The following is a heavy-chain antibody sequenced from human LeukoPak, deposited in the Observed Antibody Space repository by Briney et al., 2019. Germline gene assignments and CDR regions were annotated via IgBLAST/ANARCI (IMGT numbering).Heavy chain of an antibody. D-gene: IGHD3-10*01. CDR1: GGSIRSSNW. J-gene: IGHJ4*02. CDR3: ARGAGLSTMVRGVLDY. Sequence: SETLSLTCAVSGGSIRSSNWWSWVRQPPGKGLEWIGEIYHSGSTNYNPSLKSRVTISVDKSKNQFSLKLSSLTAADTAVYYCARGAGLSTMVRGVLDYWGQGTLVTVSS. CDR2: IYHSGST. V-gene: IGHV4-4*02.